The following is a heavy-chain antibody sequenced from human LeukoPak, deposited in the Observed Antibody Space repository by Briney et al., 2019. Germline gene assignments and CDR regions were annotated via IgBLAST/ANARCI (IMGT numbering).Heavy chain of an antibody. J-gene: IGHJ6*03. D-gene: IGHD5-18*01. CDR1: GYSFTSYW. CDR2: IYPGDSDT. CDR3: ARLRGVNTAMAPSYYYYYYMDV. Sequence: GESLKISCKGSGYSFTSYWIGWVRQMPGKGLEWMGIIYPGDSDTRYSPSFQGQVTISPDKSISTAYLQWSSLKASDTAMYYCARLRGVNTAMAPSYYYYYYMDVWGKGTTVTVSS. V-gene: IGHV5-51*01.